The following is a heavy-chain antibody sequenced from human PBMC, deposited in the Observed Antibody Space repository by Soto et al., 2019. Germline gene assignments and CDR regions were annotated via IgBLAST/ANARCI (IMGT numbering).Heavy chain of an antibody. CDR1: GFSLTTPGVS. V-gene: IGHV2-5*02. J-gene: IGHJ4*02. CDR2: LYWDDDK. Sequence: QITLKESGPTLVKPTQTLTLTCTFSGFSLTTPGVSVGWIRQPPGKALEWLGLLYWDDDKRYSPALTTRLTFSXDAAKSHFVLTLTNVDPVDTATDYCANNSNPAVAGTFYFDYWGQGTLVTVSS. D-gene: IGHD6-19*01. CDR3: ANNSNPAVAGTFYFDY.